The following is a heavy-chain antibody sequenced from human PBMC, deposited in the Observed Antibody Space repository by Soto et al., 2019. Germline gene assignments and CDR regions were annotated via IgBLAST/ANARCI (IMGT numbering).Heavy chain of an antibody. J-gene: IGHJ3*02. CDR2: INANSGYT. D-gene: IGHD4-17*01. CDR3: ARDGAHGGKNGFDI. V-gene: IGHV1-2*02. CDR1: GYTFTGYY. Sequence: ASVKVSCKASGYTFTGYYIHWVRQAPGQGLEWMGWINANSGYTNCAQKFQDRVTMTRDTSISTAYMELSGLTSDDTAVYYCARDGAHGGKNGFDIWGQGTMVTVSS.